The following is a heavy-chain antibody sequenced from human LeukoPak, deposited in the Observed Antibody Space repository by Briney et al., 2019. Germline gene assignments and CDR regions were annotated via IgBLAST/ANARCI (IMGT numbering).Heavy chain of an antibody. CDR1: GYTFTSFG. CDR3: ARDLPKQWLVPPRGMDV. J-gene: IGHJ6*02. CDR2: ISAYNGNT. Sequence: GASVKVSCKASGYTFTSFGIIWVRQAPGQGLEWMGWISAYNGNTNYAQKVQGRITMTTDRSTSTAYMELRSLRPDDTAVYYCARDLPKQWLVPPRGMDVWGQGTTVTVSS. V-gene: IGHV1-18*01. D-gene: IGHD6-19*01.